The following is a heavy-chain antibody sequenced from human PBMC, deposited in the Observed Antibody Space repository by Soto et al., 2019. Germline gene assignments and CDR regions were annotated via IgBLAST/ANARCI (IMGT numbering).Heavy chain of an antibody. V-gene: IGHV3-9*01. CDR2: ISWNSGSI. CDR1: GFTFDDYA. D-gene: IGHD6-13*01. Sequence: GGSLRLSCAASGFTFDDYAMHWVRQAPGKGLEWVSGISWNSGSIGYADSVKGRFTISRDNAKNSLYLQMNSLRAEDTALYYCARASIAAAGKGYFQHWGQGTLVTVSS. J-gene: IGHJ1*01. CDR3: ARASIAAAGKGYFQH.